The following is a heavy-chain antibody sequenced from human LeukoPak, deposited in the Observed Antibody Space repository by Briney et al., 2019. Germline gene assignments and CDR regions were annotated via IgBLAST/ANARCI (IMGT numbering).Heavy chain of an antibody. CDR3: ARAHYYGSGSYPRYYYYYYMDV. D-gene: IGHD3-10*01. CDR2: ISAYNGNT. Sequence: GASVKVSCKASGYTFTSYGISWVRQAPGQGLEWMGWISAYNGNTNYAQKLQGRVTMTTDTSTSTAYMELRSLRSDDTAVYYCARAHYYGSGSYPRYYYYYYMDVWGKGTTVTISS. V-gene: IGHV1-18*01. CDR1: GYTFTSYG. J-gene: IGHJ6*03.